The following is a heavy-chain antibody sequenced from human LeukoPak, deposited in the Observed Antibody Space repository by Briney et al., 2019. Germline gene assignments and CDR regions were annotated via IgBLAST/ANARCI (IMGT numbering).Heavy chain of an antibody. Sequence: PSQTLSLTCALYGGSFTGYYWSWIRQPPGKWLEWIGEINHSGSTNYNPSLKSRVTISVGTSKNQFSLKLSPVTAADTAVYYCARQGYCSSTSCYGVDYWGQGTLVTVSS. CDR3: ARQGYCSSTSCYGVDY. D-gene: IGHD2-2*01. V-gene: IGHV4-34*01. CDR2: INHSGST. CDR1: GGSFTGYY. J-gene: IGHJ4*02.